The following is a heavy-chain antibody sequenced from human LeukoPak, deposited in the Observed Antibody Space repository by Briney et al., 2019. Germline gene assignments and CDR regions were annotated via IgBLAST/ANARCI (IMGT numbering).Heavy chain of an antibody. J-gene: IGHJ6*02. CDR1: GFTFSSYW. CDR2: IKQDGSEK. D-gene: IGHD2-15*01. V-gene: IGHV3-7*03. CDR3: AKDLGSAITSALALDV. Sequence: PGGSLRLSCAASGFTFSSYWMSWVRQAPGKGLEWVANIKQDGSEKYYVDSVKGRFTISRDNRKNLLHLQMNSLRPDDSAVYYCAKDLGSAITSALALDVWGQGTTVTVSS.